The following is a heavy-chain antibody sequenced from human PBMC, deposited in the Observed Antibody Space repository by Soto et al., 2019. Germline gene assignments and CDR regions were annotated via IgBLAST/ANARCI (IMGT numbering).Heavy chain of an antibody. CDR3: AREGRSYGYVFGAFDI. Sequence: QVQLVQSGAEVKKPGSSVKVSCKASGGTFSSYTISWVRQAPGQGLEWMGRIIPILGIANYAQKFQGRVTITADKSTSTGYMELSSLRSEDTAVYYCAREGRSYGYVFGAFDIWGQGTMVTVSS. CDR2: IIPILGIA. CDR1: GGTFSSYT. D-gene: IGHD5-18*01. V-gene: IGHV1-69*08. J-gene: IGHJ3*02.